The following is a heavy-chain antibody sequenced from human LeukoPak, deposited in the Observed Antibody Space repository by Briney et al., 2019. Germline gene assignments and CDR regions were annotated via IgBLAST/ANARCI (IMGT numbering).Heavy chain of an antibody. D-gene: IGHD5-18*01. V-gene: IGHV4-4*07. CDR3: AREKKGYSYGYRSGYDEYHYMDV. CDR2: ISTSGST. Sequence: SETLSLTCSVSGDSSSSYYWSWIRQPAGKGLEWIGRISTSGSTNYNPSLKSRVTMSVDTSKNQFSLKLSSVTAADTAVYYCAREKKGYSYGYRSGYDEYHYMDVWGKGTTVTISS. CDR1: GDSSSSYY. J-gene: IGHJ6*03.